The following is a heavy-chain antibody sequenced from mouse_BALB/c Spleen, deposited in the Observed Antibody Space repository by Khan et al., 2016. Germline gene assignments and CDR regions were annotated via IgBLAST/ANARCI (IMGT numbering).Heavy chain of an antibody. CDR1: GYSITSDYV. V-gene: IGHV3-2*02. CDR2: ISHSGST. CDR3: ATEYYGCSAYIDS. J-gene: IGHJ2*01. Sequence: EVQLQESGPGLVKPSQSLSLTCTVTGYSITSDYVWYWIRQFPGNKLEWRGYISHSGSTSYNPFLKSRISITRDTSKNQFFLQLNTVTTVDPATSSCATEYYGCSAYIDSWSHDPTLPVTS. D-gene: IGHD1-1*01.